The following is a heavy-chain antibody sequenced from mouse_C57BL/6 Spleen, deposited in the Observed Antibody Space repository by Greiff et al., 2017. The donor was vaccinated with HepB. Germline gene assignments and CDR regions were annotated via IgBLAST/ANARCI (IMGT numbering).Heavy chain of an antibody. D-gene: IGHD2-4*01. CDR3: ASIYDDYDEGMDY. J-gene: IGHJ4*01. Sequence: EVKLVESGGGLVKPGGSLKLSCAASGFTFSDYGMHWVRQAPEKGLEWVAYISSGSSTIYYADTVKGRFTISRDNAKNTLFLQMTSLRSEDTAMYYCASIYDDYDEGMDYWGQGTSVTVSS. CDR1: GFTFSDYG. V-gene: IGHV5-17*01. CDR2: ISSGSSTI.